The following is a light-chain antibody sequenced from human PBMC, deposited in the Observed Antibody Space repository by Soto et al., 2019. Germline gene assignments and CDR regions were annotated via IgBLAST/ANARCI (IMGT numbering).Light chain of an antibody. CDR3: QQYNNWPPA. V-gene: IGKV3-15*01. CDR1: QSVSSN. Sequence: EIVMTQSPATLSVSPGERATLSCRASQSVSSNLAWYQQKPGQAPRLLIHGASTRATGIPARFSGSGSGAEFTLTISSLQSEDFAVYYCQQYNNWPPAFGGGTKVEIK. CDR2: GAS. J-gene: IGKJ4*02.